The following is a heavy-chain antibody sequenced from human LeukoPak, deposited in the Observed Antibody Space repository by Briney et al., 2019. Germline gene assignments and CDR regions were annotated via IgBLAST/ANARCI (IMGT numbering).Heavy chain of an antibody. J-gene: IGHJ6*03. CDR3: ARHTNDYYDSSGYYLDV. V-gene: IGHV4-39*01. CDR1: GGSISSSSCY. D-gene: IGHD3-22*01. CDR2: IYYSGST. Sequence: PSETLSLTCTVSGGSISSSSCYWGWIRQPPGKGLEWIGSIYYSGSTYYNPSLKSRVTISVDTSKNQFSLKLSSVTAADTAVYYCARHTNDYYDSSGYYLDVWGKGTTVTVSS.